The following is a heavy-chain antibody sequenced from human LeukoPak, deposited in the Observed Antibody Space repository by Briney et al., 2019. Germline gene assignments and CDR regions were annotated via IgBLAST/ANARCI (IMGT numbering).Heavy chain of an antibody. Sequence: GESLKISCKGSGYSFTCYWIGCVRQMPGKGLGWMGIIYPGDSDTRYRPSFQGQVTISADKSISTAYLQWSSLNASDTAMYYCARHMDIVVVPAAALAGGFDGWGEGTLVSVCS. CDR3: ARHMDIVVVPAAALAGGFDG. CDR2: IYPGDSDT. CDR1: GYSFTCYW. J-gene: IGHJ5*02. D-gene: IGHD2-2*03. V-gene: IGHV5-51*01.